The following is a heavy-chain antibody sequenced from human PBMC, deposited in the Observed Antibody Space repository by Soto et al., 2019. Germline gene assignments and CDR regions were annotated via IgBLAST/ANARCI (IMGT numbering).Heavy chain of an antibody. V-gene: IGHV1-8*01. CDR1: GYTFTSYD. CDR2: MNPNSGNT. Sequence: QVQLVQSGAEVKQPGASVKVSCKASGYTFTSYDINWVRQATGQGLEWMGWMNPNSGNTGYAQKCQGRVTITRNTSISTAYMELSSLRSEDTAVYYCARGSPYSSPVDYWGQGTLVTVSS. J-gene: IGHJ4*02. D-gene: IGHD6-13*01. CDR3: ARGSPYSSPVDY.